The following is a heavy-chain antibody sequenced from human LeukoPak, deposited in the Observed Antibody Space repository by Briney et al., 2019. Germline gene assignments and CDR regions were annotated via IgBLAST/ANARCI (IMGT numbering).Heavy chain of an antibody. J-gene: IGHJ4*02. D-gene: IGHD3-22*01. V-gene: IGHV1-24*01. CDR1: GYTFTGYY. Sequence: ASVKVSCKASGYTFTGYYMHWVRQAPGKGLEWMGGFDPEDGETIYAQKFQGRVTMTEDTSTDTAYMELSSLRSEDTAVYYCATADSSGYSFDYWGQGTLVTVSS. CDR3: ATADSSGYSFDY. CDR2: FDPEDGET.